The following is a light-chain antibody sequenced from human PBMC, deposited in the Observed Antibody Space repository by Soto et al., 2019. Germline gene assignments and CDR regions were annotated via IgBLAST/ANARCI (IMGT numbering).Light chain of an antibody. J-gene: IGKJ1*01. V-gene: IGKV1-5*01. Sequence: DIQMTQSPSTLSASIGDRVTITCRASRSISDWLAWYQQKPGKAPELLIFDASSLKSGVPSRFSGSGSGTEFTLTISRPQPDDVATYHCLQYSSHSWTFGQGTKVDIK. CDR2: DAS. CDR3: LQYSSHSWT. CDR1: RSISDW.